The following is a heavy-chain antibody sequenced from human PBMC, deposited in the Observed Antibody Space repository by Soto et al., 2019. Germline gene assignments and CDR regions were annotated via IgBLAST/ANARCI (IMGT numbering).Heavy chain of an antibody. CDR2: ISHSGST. V-gene: IGHV4-34*01. CDR3: ARGPRSYFDNSGYYYQGFDV. D-gene: IGHD3-22*01. Sequence: SVTMSLTCPVYGGSFRGYYWSWIRQPPRKGPEWLGDISHSGSTNYNPSLKSRVSISVDTSKNQFSLNLSSVTAADTAVYYCARGPRSYFDNSGYYYQGFDVWGRGTMVTVSS. CDR1: GGSFRGYY. J-gene: IGHJ3*01.